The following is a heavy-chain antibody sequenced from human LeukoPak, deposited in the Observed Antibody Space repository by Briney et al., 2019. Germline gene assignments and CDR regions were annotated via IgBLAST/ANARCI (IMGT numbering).Heavy chain of an antibody. V-gene: IGHV3-20*04. CDR2: ISGSGGST. D-gene: IGHD5-12*01. CDR1: GFTFDDYG. CDR3: ASYGGYSGYDY. J-gene: IGHJ4*02. Sequence: GGSLRLSCAASGFTFDDYGMSWVRQAPGKGLEWVSAISGSGGSTYYADSVKGRFTISRDNAKNSLYLQMNSLRAEDTAVYYCASYGGYSGYDYWGQGTLVTVSS.